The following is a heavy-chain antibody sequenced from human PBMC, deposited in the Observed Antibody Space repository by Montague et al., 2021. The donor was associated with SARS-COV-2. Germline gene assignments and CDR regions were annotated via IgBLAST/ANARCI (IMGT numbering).Heavy chain of an antibody. CDR3: ARDSHDYDSSGHFDY. Sequence: SETLSLTCTASGGSISSYYWSWIRQPPGKGLEWIGYIYYSGSTTYNPSLKSRVTISLDTSKNQFILKLSSVTAADTAVYYCARDSHDYDSSGHFDYWGQGTLVTVSS. CDR2: IYYSGST. J-gene: IGHJ4*02. D-gene: IGHD3-22*01. V-gene: IGHV4-59*13. CDR1: GGSISSYY.